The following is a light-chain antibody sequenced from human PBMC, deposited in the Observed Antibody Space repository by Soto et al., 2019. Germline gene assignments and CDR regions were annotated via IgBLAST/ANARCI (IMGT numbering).Light chain of an antibody. CDR1: QTISSW. Sequence: DIQMTQSPSTLSASVGDRVTITCRASQTISSWLAWYQQKPGKAPNLLIYDASTLERGVPSRFSGTGSGTEFTLTIDRLQPDDFATYYCQQYNSYPYTFGQGTKVDIK. J-gene: IGKJ2*01. V-gene: IGKV1-5*01. CDR2: DAS. CDR3: QQYNSYPYT.